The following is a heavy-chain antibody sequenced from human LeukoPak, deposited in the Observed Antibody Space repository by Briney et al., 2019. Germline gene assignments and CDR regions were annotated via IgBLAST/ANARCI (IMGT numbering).Heavy chain of an antibody. J-gene: IGHJ5*02. V-gene: IGHV4-30-2*01. Sequence: SETLSLTCAVSGGSISSGGYSWSWIRQPPGKGLEWIGYIYYSGSTYYNPSLKSRVTISVDRSKNQFSLKLSSVTAADTAVYYCARAGYYYDSSGYSDGFDPWGQGTLVTVSS. CDR2: IYYSGST. CDR3: ARAGYYYDSSGYSDGFDP. D-gene: IGHD3-22*01. CDR1: GGSISSGGYS.